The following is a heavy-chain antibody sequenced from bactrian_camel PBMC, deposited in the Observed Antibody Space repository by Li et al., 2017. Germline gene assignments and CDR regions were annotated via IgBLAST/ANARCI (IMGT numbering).Heavy chain of an antibody. CDR1: GYVYSSYC. Sequence: DVQLVESGGGWVQPGGSLRLSCAAPGYVYSSYCMGWFRQAPGKEREGVANLDSDGSTTYADSVKGRFTISKDSAKNTLHLQMNSLKPEDTGMYYCAAYYTEFGGRCNPSISSRRYNIWGQGTQVTVS. CDR3: AAYYTEFGGRCNPSISSRRYNI. CDR2: LDSDGST. J-gene: IGHJ4*01. V-gene: IGHV3S67*01. D-gene: IGHD2*01.